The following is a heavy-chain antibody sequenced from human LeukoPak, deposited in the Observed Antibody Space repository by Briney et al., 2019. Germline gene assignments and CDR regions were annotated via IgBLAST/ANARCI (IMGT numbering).Heavy chain of an antibody. V-gene: IGHV3-23*01. CDR3: ARTRGGITMIVVVISGVDY. D-gene: IGHD3-22*01. CDR1: GFTFSSYA. CDR2: ISGSGSSK. Sequence: QPGGSRRLSCAASGFTFSSYAMSWVHQAPRKLLEWVATISGSGSSKYYADSVKGRFTISRDNSKNALYLQMNSLRAEDTAVYYCARTRGGITMIVVVISGVDYWGQGTLVTVSS. J-gene: IGHJ4*02.